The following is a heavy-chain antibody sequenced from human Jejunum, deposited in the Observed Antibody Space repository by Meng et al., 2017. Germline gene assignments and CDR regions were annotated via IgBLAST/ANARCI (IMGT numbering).Heavy chain of an antibody. Sequence: GESLKISCATSGFPFDNYVMSWVRRAPGKGLEWVSGIGGSGITTYYAVSVKGRFTISRDNSKNTLYLQMNSLGAEDTAVYYCATSTYSSSWYYFDYWGQGTLVTVSS. D-gene: IGHD6-13*01. CDR1: GFPFDNYV. CDR2: IGGSGITT. J-gene: IGHJ4*02. V-gene: IGHV3-23*01. CDR3: ATSTYSSSWYYFDY.